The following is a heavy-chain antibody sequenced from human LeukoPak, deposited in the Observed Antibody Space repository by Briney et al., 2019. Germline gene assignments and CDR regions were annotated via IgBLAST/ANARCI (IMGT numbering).Heavy chain of an antibody. CDR1: GFTFSSYA. D-gene: IGHD5-24*01. CDR2: ISGSGGST. V-gene: IGHV3-23*01. CDR3: ARDGTVEMATIMSGTFDM. Sequence: GESLRLSCAASGFTFSSYAMSWVRQAPGKGLEWVSAISGSGGSTYYADSVKGRFTISRDNSKNTLYLQMNSLRAEDTAVYYCARDGTVEMATIMSGTFDMWGQGTMVTVSS. J-gene: IGHJ3*02.